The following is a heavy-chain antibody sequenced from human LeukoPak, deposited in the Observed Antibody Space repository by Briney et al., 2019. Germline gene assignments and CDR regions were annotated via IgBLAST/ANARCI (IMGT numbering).Heavy chain of an antibody. V-gene: IGHV4-59*01. Sequence: SETLSLTCTVSGGSISGYYWNWIRQPPGKGLEWIGYIYSSGVTKYNPSLKSRVTISVDTSKNQFSLKLSSVTAADTAVYYCASDYSGYGIINYWGQGTLVTVSS. J-gene: IGHJ4*02. CDR1: GGSISGYY. D-gene: IGHD5-12*01. CDR3: ASDYSGYGIINY. CDR2: IYSSGVT.